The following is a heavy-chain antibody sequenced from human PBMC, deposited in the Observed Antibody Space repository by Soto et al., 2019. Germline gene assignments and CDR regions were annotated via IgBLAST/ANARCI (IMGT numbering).Heavy chain of an antibody. D-gene: IGHD2-2*02. J-gene: IGHJ5*02. CDR2: INPNSGGT. CDR1: GYTFTGYY. V-gene: IGHV1-2*04. Sequence: ASVKVSCKASGYTFTGYYMHWVRQAPGQGLEWMGWINPNSGGTNYAQKFQGWVTMTRDTSISTAYMELSRLRSDDTAGYYCARVSRNCSSTSCYIIFDPWGQRTLVTVSS. CDR3: ARVSRNCSSTSCYIIFDP.